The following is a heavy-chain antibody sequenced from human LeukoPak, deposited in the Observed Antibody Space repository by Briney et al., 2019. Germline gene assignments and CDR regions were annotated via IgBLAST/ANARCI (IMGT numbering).Heavy chain of an antibody. Sequence: GGSLRLSCVASGFTFRSYDMFWVRQPTGKGLEWVSGIDTAGDTNYADSVKGRFIISRENAKNSLYLQMNSLRAGDTAVYYCARGSSYDILSRYYGMDVWGQGTTVTVSS. D-gene: IGHD3-9*01. CDR1: GFTFRSYD. CDR2: IDTAGDT. V-gene: IGHV3-13*04. J-gene: IGHJ6*02. CDR3: ARGSSYDILSRYYGMDV.